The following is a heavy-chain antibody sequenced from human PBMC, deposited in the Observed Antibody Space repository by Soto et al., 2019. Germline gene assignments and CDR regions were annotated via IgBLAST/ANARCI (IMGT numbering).Heavy chain of an antibody. CDR3: AGWPEKSLNWFDS. Sequence: QVQLVQSGAEVKKPGASVKFSCKASGYTFTSYGIRWVRQDPGQGREWMGWISAYNGNTNYAQKLQGRVTMTADTSTSKAYMELRSLRSDDTAVYYCAGWPEKSLNWFDSWGQGTLVTVSS. J-gene: IGHJ5*01. CDR1: GYTFTSYG. V-gene: IGHV1-18*01. CDR2: ISAYNGNT. D-gene: IGHD2-15*01.